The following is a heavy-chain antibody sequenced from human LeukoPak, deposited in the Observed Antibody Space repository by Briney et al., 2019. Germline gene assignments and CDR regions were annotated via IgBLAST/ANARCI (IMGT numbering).Heavy chain of an antibody. CDR3: AVMGCSSTSCSYYYYYMDV. J-gene: IGHJ6*03. Sequence: PSETLSLTCAVYGGSFSGYYWSLIRQPPGKGLEWIGEINHSGSTNYNPSLKSRVTISVDTSKNQFSLKLSSVTAADTAVYYCAVMGCSSTSCSYYYYYMDVWGKGTTVTVSS. CDR1: GGSFSGYY. V-gene: IGHV4-34*01. D-gene: IGHD2-2*01. CDR2: INHSGST.